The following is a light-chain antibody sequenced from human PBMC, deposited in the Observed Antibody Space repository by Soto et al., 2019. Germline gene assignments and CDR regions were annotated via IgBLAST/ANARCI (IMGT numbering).Light chain of an antibody. V-gene: IGKV3-15*01. CDR2: DAS. J-gene: IGKJ4*01. CDR3: QQYNKWPPLT. Sequence: EIVMSQSPATLSVSPGERATLSCRASQGVTSDLAWYQQKPGQAPRLLVYDASTRATGVPARFSGSGSGTEFTLTINSLQSEDFAVYYCQQYNKWPPLTFGGGTKVEIK. CDR1: QGVTSD.